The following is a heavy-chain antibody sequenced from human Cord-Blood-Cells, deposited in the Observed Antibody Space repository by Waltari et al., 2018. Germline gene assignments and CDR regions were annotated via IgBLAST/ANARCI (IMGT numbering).Heavy chain of an antibody. Sequence: QVQLQESGPGLVKPSQTLSLTCTVSGGSISSGDYYWSWIRQPPGKGLEWIGYIYYRGGTYSNPSLKSRVTISVDTSKNQFSLKLSSVTAADTAVYYCARALGRSGDWYFDLWGRGTLVTVSS. D-gene: IGHD7-27*01. V-gene: IGHV4-30-4*01. CDR2: IYYRGGT. CDR1: GGSISSGDYY. J-gene: IGHJ2*01. CDR3: ARALGRSGDWYFDL.